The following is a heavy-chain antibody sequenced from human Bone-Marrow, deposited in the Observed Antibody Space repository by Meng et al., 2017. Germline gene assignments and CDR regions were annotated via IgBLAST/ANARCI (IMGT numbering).Heavy chain of an antibody. CDR1: GYTFTSYY. CDR3: ARDLDCSGGSCYLHFDY. Sequence: ASVKVSCKASGYTFTSYYMHWVRQAPGQGLEWMGLINPSGGSTSYAQKFQGRVTMTRDTSTSTVYMELSSLRSEDTAVYYCARDLDCSGGSCYLHFDYWGQGTLVTVSS. J-gene: IGHJ4*02. V-gene: IGHV1-46*01. CDR2: INPSGGST. D-gene: IGHD2-15*01.